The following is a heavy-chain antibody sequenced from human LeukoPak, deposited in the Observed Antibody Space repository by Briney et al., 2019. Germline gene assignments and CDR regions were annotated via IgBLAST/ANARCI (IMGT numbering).Heavy chain of an antibody. J-gene: IGHJ6*02. CDR3: AREDYVWGSYRYPPDYYYGMDV. CDR2: ISYDGSNK. CDR1: GFTFSSYA. D-gene: IGHD3-16*02. V-gene: IGHV3-30-3*01. Sequence: GRSLRLSCAASGFTFSSYAMHWVRQAPGKGLEWVAVISYDGSNKYYADSVKGRFTISRDNSKNTLYLQMNSLRAEDTAVYYCAREDYVWGSYRYPPDYYYGMDVWGQGTTVTVSS.